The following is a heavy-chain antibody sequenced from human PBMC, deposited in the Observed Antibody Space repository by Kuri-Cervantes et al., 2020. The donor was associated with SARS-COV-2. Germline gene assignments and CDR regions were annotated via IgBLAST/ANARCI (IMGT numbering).Heavy chain of an antibody. V-gene: IGHV1-2*02. CDR2: INPNSGGT. D-gene: IGHD3-3*01. CDR1: GYTFTDYY. Sequence: ASVKVSCKASGYTFTDYYMHWVRQAPGQGLEWMGWINPNSGGTNYTQKFQGRVTMTRDTSTSTVYMELSSLRSEDTAVYYCARDWGQSRYDFWSGYALGYWGQGTLVTVSS. CDR3: ARDWGQSRYDFWSGYALGY. J-gene: IGHJ4*02.